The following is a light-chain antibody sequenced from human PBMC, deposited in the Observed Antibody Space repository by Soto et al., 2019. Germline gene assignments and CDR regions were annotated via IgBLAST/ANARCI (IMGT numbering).Light chain of an antibody. CDR2: GAS. CDR1: QSLNSN. J-gene: IGKJ4*01. V-gene: IGKV3-15*01. Sequence: ETLMTQSPSTLAVSAGERAPLSCRASQSLNSNLAWYQQKPGQAPRLLIDGASDRATGIPDRFSGSGYGTEFTLSISSLQSEDFAVYYCQHRTNWHRLTFGEGTKVDIK. CDR3: QHRTNWHRLT.